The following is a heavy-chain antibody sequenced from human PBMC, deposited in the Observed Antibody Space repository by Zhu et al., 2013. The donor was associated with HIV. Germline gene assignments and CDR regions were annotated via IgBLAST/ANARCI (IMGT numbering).Heavy chain of an antibody. CDR1: GYSFTGYY. D-gene: IGHD2-21*01. CDR3: ARADRVVVDY. J-gene: IGHJ4*02. CDR2: INPNNGAT. V-gene: IGHV1-2*02. Sequence: QVNLVQSGAEVKDPGASVRVSCRASGYSFTGYYMHWVRQAPGQGLEWMGWINPNNGATHYAQKFQGRVTMTRDTSISTAYMELSRLKSDDTAVYYCARADRVVVDYWGQGNPGHRLL.